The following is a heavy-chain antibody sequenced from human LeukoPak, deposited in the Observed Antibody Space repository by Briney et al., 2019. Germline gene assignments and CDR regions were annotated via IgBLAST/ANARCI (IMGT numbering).Heavy chain of an antibody. CDR1: GFTFTTYA. Sequence: GGSLRLSCAASGFTFTTYAMSWVRQAPGKGLEWVSSVSGSGSHTYYADSVKGRFTISRDNSKNTLDLQMHSLRAEDTALYYCAKEVLGGNYGDYAVDYWGQGTLVTVPS. V-gene: IGHV3-23*01. CDR3: AKEVLGGNYGDYAVDY. CDR2: VSGSGSHT. J-gene: IGHJ4*02. D-gene: IGHD4-17*01.